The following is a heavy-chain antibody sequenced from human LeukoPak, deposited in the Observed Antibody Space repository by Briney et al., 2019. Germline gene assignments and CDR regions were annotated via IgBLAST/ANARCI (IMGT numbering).Heavy chain of an antibody. CDR1: GGSISSGSYY. Sequence: SETLPVTCTVSGGSISSGSYYWSWIRQPAGKGLEWTGRIYTSGSTNYNPSLKSRVTISVDTSKNQFSLKLSSVTAADTAVYYCARGGLRVKYYDFWSGYYTHWGQGTLVTVSS. CDR3: ARGGLRVKYYDFWSGYYTH. V-gene: IGHV4-61*02. J-gene: IGHJ4*02. CDR2: IYTSGST. D-gene: IGHD3-3*01.